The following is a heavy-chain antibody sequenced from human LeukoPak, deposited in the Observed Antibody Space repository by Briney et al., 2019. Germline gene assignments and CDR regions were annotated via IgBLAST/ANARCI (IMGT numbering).Heavy chain of an antibody. CDR1: GGSISSYY. Sequence: SETLSLTCTVSGGSISSYYWSWIRQPPGKGLEWIGYIYYSGSTNYNPSLKSRVTISVDTSKNQFSLKLSSVTAADTAVYYCARVWGASYHYGPGSHRPDAFDIWGQGTMVTVSS. CDR2: IYYSGST. V-gene: IGHV4-59*01. D-gene: IGHD3-10*01. J-gene: IGHJ3*02. CDR3: ARVWGASYHYGPGSHRPDAFDI.